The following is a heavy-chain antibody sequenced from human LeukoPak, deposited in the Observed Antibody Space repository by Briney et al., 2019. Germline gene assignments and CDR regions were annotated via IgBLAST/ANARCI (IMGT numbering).Heavy chain of an antibody. J-gene: IGHJ5*01. CDR3: ATNLLCTTISCSQFDS. Sequence: ASVKVSCKSSGYXFAGYHMHWVRQAPGQGLEWMGWVNPNGGDTNYAQKFQGRVTMTEDTSTDTAHMELSSLRSEDTAVYYCATNLLCTTISCSQFDSWGQGTLVAVSS. V-gene: IGHV1-2*02. CDR2: VNPNGGDT. D-gene: IGHD2-2*01. CDR1: GYXFAGYH.